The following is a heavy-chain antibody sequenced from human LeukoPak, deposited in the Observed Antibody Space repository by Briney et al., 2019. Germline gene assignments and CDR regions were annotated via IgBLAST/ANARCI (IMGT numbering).Heavy chain of an antibody. D-gene: IGHD1-7*01. V-gene: IGHV4-59*01. CDR2: ISNSGST. CDR1: GGSISSYY. Sequence: SETLSLTCTVSGGSISSYYWSWIRQPPGEGLEWIGYISNSGSTNYNPSLKSRVTISVDTSKNQFSLKLSSVTAADTAVYYCARVDNWNYFAFDIWGQGTMVTVSS. J-gene: IGHJ3*02. CDR3: ARVDNWNYFAFDI.